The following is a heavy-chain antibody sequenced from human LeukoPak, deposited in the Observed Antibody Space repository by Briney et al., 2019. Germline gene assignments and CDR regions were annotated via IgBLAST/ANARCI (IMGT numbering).Heavy chain of an antibody. V-gene: IGHV4-61*02. CDR2: IYISGST. CDR3: ARARGYYDYVWGSYRFVD. CDR1: GGSISSGSYY. J-gene: IGHJ4*02. Sequence: ASETLSLTCTVSGGSISSGSYYWSWIRQPAGKGLEWIGRIYISGSTNYNPSLKSRVTISVDTSKNQFSLKLSSVTAADTAVYYCARARGYYDYVWGSYRFVDWGQGTLVTVSS. D-gene: IGHD3-16*02.